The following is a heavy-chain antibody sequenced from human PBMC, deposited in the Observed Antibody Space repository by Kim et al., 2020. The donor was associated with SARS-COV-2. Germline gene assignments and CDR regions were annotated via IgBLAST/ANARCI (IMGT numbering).Heavy chain of an antibody. CDR3: ARDGWWLRDQTGFDY. CDR1: GYTFTSYA. Sequence: ASVKVSCKASGYTFTSYAMHWVRQAPGQRLEWMGWINAGNGNTKYSQKFQGRVTITRDTSASTAYMELSSLRSEDTAVYYCARDGWWLRDQTGFDYWGQGTLVTVSS. D-gene: IGHD5-12*01. V-gene: IGHV1-3*01. J-gene: IGHJ4*02. CDR2: INAGNGNT.